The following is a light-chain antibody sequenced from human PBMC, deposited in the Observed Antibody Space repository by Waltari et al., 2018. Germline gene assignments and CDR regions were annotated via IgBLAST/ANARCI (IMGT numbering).Light chain of an antibody. CDR2: WAS. J-gene: IGKJ2*01. CDR1: QSVLFSSNNKNY. Sequence: DIVMTQSPDSLPVSLGERATINCKSSQSVLFSSNNKNYLAWYQQKPGHPPKLLIYWASTRESGVPDRFSGSGSGTDFTLTISSLQAEDVAVYYCQQYYDTLYTFGQGTKLEIK. CDR3: QQYYDTLYT. V-gene: IGKV4-1*01.